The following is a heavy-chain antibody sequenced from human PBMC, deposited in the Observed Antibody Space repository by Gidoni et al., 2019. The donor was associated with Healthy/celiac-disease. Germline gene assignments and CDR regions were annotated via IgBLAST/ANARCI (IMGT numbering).Heavy chain of an antibody. V-gene: IGHV1-58*01. J-gene: IGHJ6*02. CDR2: IVVGSGNT. CDR3: AGEGNCSGGSCLYYYYYGMDV. D-gene: IGHD2-15*01. CDR1: GFTFTSSA. Sequence: QMQLVQSGPEVKKPGTSVKVSCKASGFTFTSSAVQWVRQARGQRFEWIGWIVVGSGNTNYAQKFQERVTITRDMSTSTAYMELSSLRSEDTAVYYCAGEGNCSGGSCLYYYYYGMDVWGQGTTVTVSS.